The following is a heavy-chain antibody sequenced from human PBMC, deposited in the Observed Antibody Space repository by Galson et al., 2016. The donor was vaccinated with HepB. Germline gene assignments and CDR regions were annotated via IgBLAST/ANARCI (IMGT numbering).Heavy chain of an antibody. V-gene: IGHV3-23*01. J-gene: IGHJ4*02. CDR1: GFTFGNYA. CDR3: AKGGRITVLTVITEDCGYDD. CDR2: ISGRGGTN. Sequence: SLRLSCAASGFTFGNYAMSWVRQGPGKGPEWVSGISGRGGTNYSADAVKGRFTISRDNSKTQLYLQMNRLRAEDTAIYYCAKGGRITVLTVITEDCGYDDWGQGMLITVSS. D-gene: IGHD3-22*01.